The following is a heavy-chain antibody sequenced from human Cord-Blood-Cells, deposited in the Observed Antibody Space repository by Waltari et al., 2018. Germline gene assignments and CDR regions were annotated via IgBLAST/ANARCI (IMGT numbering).Heavy chain of an antibody. V-gene: IGHV1-69*01. Sequence: AQLVQSGAEVKKPGSSVKGSCKASGGTFRSYAISWVRRAPGQGLEWRGGIIPIFGTANYAQKFQCRVTITADESTSTAYMELSSLRSEDTAVYYCARALSRNYDILTGYDAFDIWGQGTMVTVSS. CDR1: GGTFRSYA. CDR2: IIPIFGTA. D-gene: IGHD3-9*01. CDR3: ARALSRNYDILTGYDAFDI. J-gene: IGHJ3*02.